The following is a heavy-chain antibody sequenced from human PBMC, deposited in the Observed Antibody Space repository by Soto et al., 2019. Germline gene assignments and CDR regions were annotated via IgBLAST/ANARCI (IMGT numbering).Heavy chain of an antibody. CDR3: AKDTGGWYGGSPGLFHFDS. J-gene: IGHJ4*02. D-gene: IGHD6-19*01. CDR1: RFTFTSCA. V-gene: IGHV3-30-3*01. Sequence: QVQLVESGGDVVQPGRSLRLSCAASRFTFTSCAMHWVRQAPGKGLEWLAVISYDGGYKFYADSVKGRFTISRDNSKNTLYLQMNSLRVEDTAVYYCAKDTGGWYGGSPGLFHFDSWGQGTLVTVSS. CDR2: ISYDGGYK.